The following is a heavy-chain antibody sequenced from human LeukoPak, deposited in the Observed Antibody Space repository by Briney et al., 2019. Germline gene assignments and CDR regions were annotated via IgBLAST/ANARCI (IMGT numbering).Heavy chain of an antibody. J-gene: IGHJ5*02. D-gene: IGHD6-19*01. V-gene: IGHV4-39*01. CDR3: ARRLGAAGWFDP. CDR2: ILDSASN. CDR1: GDSISSTSYY. Sequence: SETLSLTCTASGDSISSTSYYWGWIRQPPGKGLEWIGNILDSASNIYNPSLESRVTISIDTSKNQFSLKLSAVTAADTAVYYCARRLGAAGWFDPWGQGTLVTVSS.